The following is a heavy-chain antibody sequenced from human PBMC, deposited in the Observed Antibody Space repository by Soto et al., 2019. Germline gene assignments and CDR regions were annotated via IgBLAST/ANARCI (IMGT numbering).Heavy chain of an antibody. D-gene: IGHD3-22*01. J-gene: IGHJ4*02. CDR2: ISGSGGST. CDR3: AKDAYYDSSGYYYSLIDY. CDR1: GFTFSSYA. Sequence: PGGSLRLSCAASGFTFSSYAMSWVRQAPGKGLEWVSAISGSGGSTYYADSVKGRFTISRDNSKNTLYLRMNSLRAEDTAVYYCAKDAYYDSSGYYYSLIDYWGQGTLVTVSS. V-gene: IGHV3-23*01.